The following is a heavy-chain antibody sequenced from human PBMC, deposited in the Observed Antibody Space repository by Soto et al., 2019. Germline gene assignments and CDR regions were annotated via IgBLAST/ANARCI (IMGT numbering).Heavy chain of an antibody. D-gene: IGHD6-6*01. CDR3: ARAARNSPFDR. Sequence: QVQLQESGPGLVEPSGTLSLTCTVSSGSISSGIWWNWVRQPPGKGLEWIGEIYHSGNTNYNPSLKSRLTMSVDECKNQFFLSLYSVTAANTVVYYCARAARNSPFDRCGLGVLVTVSS. V-gene: IGHV4-4*02. CDR1: SGSISSGIW. J-gene: IGHJ4*02. CDR2: IYHSGNT.